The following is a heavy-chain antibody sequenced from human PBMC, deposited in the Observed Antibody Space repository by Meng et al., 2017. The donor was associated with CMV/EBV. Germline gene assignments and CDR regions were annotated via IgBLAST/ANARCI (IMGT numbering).Heavy chain of an antibody. D-gene: IGHD2-21*02. CDR3: AKDDLRYY. V-gene: IGHV3-30*02. J-gene: IGHJ4*02. CDR1: GFTFSSYG. CDR2: IRYDGSNN. Sequence: GESLKISCAASGFTFSSYGMHWVRQAPGKGLEWVAFIRYDGSNNYYADSVKGRFTISRDNSKNTLYLQMNSLRAEDTAVYYCAKDDLRYYWGQGTLVTVSS.